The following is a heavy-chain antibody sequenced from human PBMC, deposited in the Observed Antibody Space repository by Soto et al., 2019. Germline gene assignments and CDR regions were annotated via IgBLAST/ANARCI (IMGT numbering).Heavy chain of an antibody. CDR3: AKEVDYGDYAGENWFDS. CDR2: INSDGSHT. CDR1: GFTFFAYW. D-gene: IGHD4-17*01. V-gene: IGHV3-74*01. J-gene: IGHJ5*01. Sequence: EVQLVESGGGLVQPGGSLRLSCAASGFTFFAYWIHWVRQVPGKGLVWVSRINSDGSHTSYADSVRGRFTISRDNPKNTVYLQMNSLTAEDTAVYYCAKEVDYGDYAGENWFDSWGQGSLVTVSS.